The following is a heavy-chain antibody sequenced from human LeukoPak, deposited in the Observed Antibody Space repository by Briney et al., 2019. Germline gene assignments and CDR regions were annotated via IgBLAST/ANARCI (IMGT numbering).Heavy chain of an antibody. D-gene: IGHD6-13*01. CDR2: IYTSGST. V-gene: IGHV4-38-2*02. CDR3: ARDVVAAPGTWDY. J-gene: IGHJ4*02. CDR1: GYSISSGYY. Sequence: SETLSLTCTVSGYSISSGYYWGWIRQPPGKGLEWIGRIYTSGSTNYNPPLKSRVTMSVDTSKNQFSLKLSSVTAADTAVYYCARDVVAAPGTWDYWGQGTLVTVSS.